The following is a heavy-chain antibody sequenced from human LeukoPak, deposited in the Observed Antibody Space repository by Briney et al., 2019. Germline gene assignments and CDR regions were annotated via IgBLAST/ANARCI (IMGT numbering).Heavy chain of an antibody. Sequence: GGSLRLSCAASGFTFSSYAMSWVRQAPGKGLEWVSAISGSGGSTYYADSVKGRFTISRDNSKNTLYLQMNSLRAEDTAVYYCAKGSGSGYVYYYYYYGMGVWGQGTTVTVSS. V-gene: IGHV3-23*01. D-gene: IGHD3-3*01. CDR2: ISGSGGST. CDR1: GFTFSSYA. CDR3: AKGSGSGYVYYYYYYGMGV. J-gene: IGHJ6*02.